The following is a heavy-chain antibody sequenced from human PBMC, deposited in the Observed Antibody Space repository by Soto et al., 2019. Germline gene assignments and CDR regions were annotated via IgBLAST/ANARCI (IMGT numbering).Heavy chain of an antibody. D-gene: IGHD2-2*01. CDR1: GYTFTSYA. CDR3: ARAGHIYCSSTSCYQGAFDI. J-gene: IGHJ3*02. V-gene: IGHV1-3*01. Sequence: ASVKVSCKASGYTFTSYAMHWVRQAPGQRLEWMGWINAGNGNTKYSQKFQGRVTITRDTSASTAYMELSSLRSEDTAVYYCARAGHIYCSSTSCYQGAFDIWGQGTMVTV. CDR2: INAGNGNT.